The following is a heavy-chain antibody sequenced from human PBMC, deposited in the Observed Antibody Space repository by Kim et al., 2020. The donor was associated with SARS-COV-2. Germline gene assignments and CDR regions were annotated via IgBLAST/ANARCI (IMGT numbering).Heavy chain of an antibody. Sequence: GGSLRLSCAASGFTFSSYGMHWVRQAPGKGLEWVAVISYDGSNKYYADSVKGRFTISRDNSKNTLYLQMNSLRAEDTAVYYCASPRGVTTSLWFDYWGQGTLVTVSS. CDR1: GFTFSSYG. CDR3: ASPRGVTTSLWFDY. D-gene: IGHD4-17*01. CDR2: ISYDGSNK. J-gene: IGHJ4*02. V-gene: IGHV3-30*03.